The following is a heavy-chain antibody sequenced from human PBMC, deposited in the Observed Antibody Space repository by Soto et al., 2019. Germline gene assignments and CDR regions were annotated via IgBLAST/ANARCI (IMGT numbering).Heavy chain of an antibody. D-gene: IGHD5-12*01. Sequence: LSFTCTVSGDSVTSGSHYRSWIRQPRGKVLEYIGYIFYSGNTSYHPSLKSRVTISVDTSKNQFSLKLSSVTAADTALYYCARLPVEMATIGYYYSYGVDVWGQGTTVTVSS. CDR1: GDSVTSGSHY. CDR3: ARLPVEMATIGYYYSYGVDV. V-gene: IGHV4-61*01. J-gene: IGHJ6*02. CDR2: IFYSGNT.